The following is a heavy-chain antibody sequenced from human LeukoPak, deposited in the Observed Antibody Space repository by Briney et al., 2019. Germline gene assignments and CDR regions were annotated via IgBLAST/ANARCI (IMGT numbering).Heavy chain of an antibody. CDR2: ISWNSGSI. J-gene: IGHJ4*02. V-gene: IGHV3-9*01. CDR1: GFTFDDYA. Sequence: HPGGSLRLSCAASGFTFDDYAMHWVRQAPGKGLEWVSGISWNSGSIGYADSVKGRFTISRDNAKNTLYLQMNSLRAEDTAVYYCARDPGGDYGALHYFDYWGQGTLVTVSS. CDR3: ARDPGGDYGALHYFDY. D-gene: IGHD4-17*01.